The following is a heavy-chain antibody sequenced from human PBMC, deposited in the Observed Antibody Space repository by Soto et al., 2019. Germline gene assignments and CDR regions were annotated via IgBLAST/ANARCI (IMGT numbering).Heavy chain of an antibody. CDR3: VRRARLGATIDSLDY. CDR2: VSYGGRT. D-gene: IGHD7-27*01. V-gene: IGHV4-39*01. Sequence: SETLSLTCSVAGPSISANSCYWDWIRQPPGKGLEWIGSVSYGGRTYDNPSLKSRVTVSADTSKNQIFLNMTSVGAADTAVYYCVRRARLGATIDSLDYWGPGILVTVSS. J-gene: IGHJ4*02. CDR1: GPSISANSCY.